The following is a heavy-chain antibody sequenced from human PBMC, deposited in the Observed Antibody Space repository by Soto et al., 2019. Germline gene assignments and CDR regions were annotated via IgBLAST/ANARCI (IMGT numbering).Heavy chain of an antibody. CDR1: IGSLNSYY. Sequence: QVQLQEPAPGLVEPSRTLSLPCEVSIGSLNSYYWSGFRHPPGKELEWIGNIYYRGTTNYNPSLQGRVTMSIDTSKNQFSLMLTSVTAADTAVYYCTRVATAVPSWGRGVLVTVSS. D-gene: IGHD5-18*01. CDR3: TRVATAVPS. J-gene: IGHJ5*02. CDR2: IYYRGTT. V-gene: IGHV4-59*12.